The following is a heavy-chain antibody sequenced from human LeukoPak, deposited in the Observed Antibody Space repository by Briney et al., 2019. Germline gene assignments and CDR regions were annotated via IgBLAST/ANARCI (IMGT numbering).Heavy chain of an antibody. CDR2: ISSSSSYI. CDR3: ASDTVTTSGGMDV. CDR1: GFTFSSYS. D-gene: IGHD4-17*01. J-gene: IGHJ6*04. V-gene: IGHV3-21*01. Sequence: PGGSLRLSCAASGFTFSSYSMNWVRQAPGRGLEWVSSISSSSSYIYYADSVKGRFTISRDNAKNSPYLQMNSLRAEDTAVYYCASDTVTTSGGMDVWGKGTTVTVSS.